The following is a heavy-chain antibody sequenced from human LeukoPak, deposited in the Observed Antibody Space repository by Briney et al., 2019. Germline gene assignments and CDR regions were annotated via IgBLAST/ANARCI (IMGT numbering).Heavy chain of an antibody. Sequence: GSLRLSCEGSAFIFSGHWMNWVRQTPGKGLEWVANIKQDGSEKYYVDSVKGRFTISRDNAKNSLYLQMNSLRAEDTAVYYCARRSGEFDYWGQGTLVTVSS. CDR3: ARRSGEFDY. V-gene: IGHV3-7*01. D-gene: IGHD3-10*01. J-gene: IGHJ4*02. CDR1: AFIFSGHW. CDR2: IKQDGSEK.